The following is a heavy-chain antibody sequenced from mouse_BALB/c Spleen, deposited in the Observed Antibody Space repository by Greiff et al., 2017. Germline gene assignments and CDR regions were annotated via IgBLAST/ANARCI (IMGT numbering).Heavy chain of an antibody. CDR1: GYSFTSYW. CDR2: IYPGNSDT. V-gene: IGHV1-5*01. Sequence: EVQLQQSGTVLARPGASVKMSCKASGYSFTSYWMHWVKQRPGQGLEWIGAIYPGNSDTRYNQKFKGKAKLTAVTSAGTAYMELSSLTNEASAVYCCTRWDDGYSLYAMDYWGQGTSVTVSS. D-gene: IGHD2-3*01. CDR3: TRWDDGYSLYAMDY. J-gene: IGHJ4*01.